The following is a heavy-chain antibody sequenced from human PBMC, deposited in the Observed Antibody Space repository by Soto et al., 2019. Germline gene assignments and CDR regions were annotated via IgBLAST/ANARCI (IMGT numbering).Heavy chain of an antibody. V-gene: IGHV1-69*13. CDR3: ARDHRDIVGDYGMDV. J-gene: IGHJ6*02. CDR1: GGTFSSYA. CDR2: IIPIFGTA. Sequence: ASVKVSCKASGGTFSSYAISWVRQAPGQGLEWMGGIIPIFGTANYAQKFQGRVTITADESTSTAYMELSSLRSEDTAVYYCARDHRDIVGDYGMDVWGQGTTVTVSS. D-gene: IGHD2-15*01.